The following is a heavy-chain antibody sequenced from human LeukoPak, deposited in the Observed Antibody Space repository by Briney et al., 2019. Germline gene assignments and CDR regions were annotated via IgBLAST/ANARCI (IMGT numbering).Heavy chain of an antibody. D-gene: IGHD2-2*01. Sequence: GGPLRLSCAASGFTFSSYAMHWVRQAPGKGLEWVAVISYDGSNKYYADSVKGRFTISRDNSKNTLYLQMNSLRTEHTAVYYCARARSTSCPEWFDRWGQGTLVTVSS. CDR2: ISYDGSNK. CDR3: ARARSTSCPEWFDR. CDR1: GFTFSSYA. J-gene: IGHJ5*02. V-gene: IGHV3-30-3*01.